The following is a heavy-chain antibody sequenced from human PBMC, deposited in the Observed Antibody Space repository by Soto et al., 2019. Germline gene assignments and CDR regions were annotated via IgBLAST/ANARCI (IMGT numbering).Heavy chain of an antibody. CDR2: INPNSGGT. V-gene: IGHV1-2*04. CDR1: GYTFTGYY. CDR3: ARDPRRYSYGYYYYYGMDV. J-gene: IGHJ6*02. D-gene: IGHD5-18*01. Sequence: GASVKVSCKASGYTFTGYYMHWVRQAPGQGLGWMGWINPNSGGTNYAQKFQGWVTMTRDTSISTAYMELSRLRSDDTAVYYCARDPRRYSYGYYYYYGMDVWGQGTTVTVSS.